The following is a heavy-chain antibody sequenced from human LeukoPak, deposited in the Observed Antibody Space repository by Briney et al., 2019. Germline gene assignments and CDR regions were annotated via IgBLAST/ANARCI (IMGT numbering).Heavy chain of an antibody. CDR3: ARHPASPSYSSGWRHYYYYYGMDV. D-gene: IGHD6-19*01. J-gene: IGHJ6*02. V-gene: IGHV5-51*01. CDR2: IYPGDSDT. CDR1: GYNFTSYW. Sequence: GESLKISCKASGYNFTSYWIAWVRQMPGKGLEWMGIIYPGDSDTRYNPSFQGQVTISADKSISTAYLQWSSLKASDTAMYYCARHPASPSYSSGWRHYYYYYGMDVWGQGTTVTVSS.